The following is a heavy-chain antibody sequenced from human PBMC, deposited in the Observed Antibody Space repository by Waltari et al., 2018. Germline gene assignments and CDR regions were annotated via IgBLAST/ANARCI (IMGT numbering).Heavy chain of an antibody. CDR3: ARVKAAASYYYYGMDV. V-gene: IGHV4-39*07. Sequence: QLQLQESGPGLVKPSETLSLTCTVSGGSISSSSYYWGWIRQPPGKGLEWIGSIYYSGSTYYNQSLKSRVTRSVDTSKNQFSLKLSSVTAADTAVYYCARVKAAASYYYYGMDVWGQGTTVTVSS. CDR1: GGSISSSSYY. J-gene: IGHJ6*02. CDR2: IYYSGST. D-gene: IGHD6-13*01.